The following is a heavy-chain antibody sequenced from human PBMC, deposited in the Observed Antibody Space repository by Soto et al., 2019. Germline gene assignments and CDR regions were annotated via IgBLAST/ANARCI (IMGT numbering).Heavy chain of an antibody. J-gene: IGHJ6*02. CDR3: ARCVTQLVRRGYYYYGMDV. D-gene: IGHD6-13*01. Sequence: QVQLQQWGAGLLKPSETLSLTCAVYGGSFSGYYWSWIRQPPGKGLEWIGEINHSGSTNYNPSLKSRVTISVDTSKNQFSLKLSSVTAADTAVYYCARCVTQLVRRGYYYYGMDVWGQGTTVTVSS. CDR2: INHSGST. V-gene: IGHV4-34*01. CDR1: GGSFSGYY.